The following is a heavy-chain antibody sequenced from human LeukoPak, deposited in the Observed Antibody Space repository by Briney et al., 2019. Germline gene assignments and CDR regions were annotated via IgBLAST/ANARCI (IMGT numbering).Heavy chain of an antibody. Sequence: GGSLRLSCAASGCTFSYYWLNWFRQPQGKGLEEGSSIKQDGSERYYVDSLMGQFTISRDNAKNSLYLQMNTLRAEDTAVSYCLRDRGYSTYDCWGQGTLVTVSS. CDR1: GCTFSYYW. V-gene: IGHV3-7*01. CDR3: LRDRGYSTYDC. CDR2: IKQDGSER. J-gene: IGHJ4*02. D-gene: IGHD6-13*01.